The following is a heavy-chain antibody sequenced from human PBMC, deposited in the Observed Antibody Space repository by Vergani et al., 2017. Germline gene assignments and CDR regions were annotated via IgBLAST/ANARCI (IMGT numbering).Heavy chain of an antibody. V-gene: IGHV4-39*01. CDR2: IYYSGST. Sequence: QLQLQESGPGLVKPSETLSLTCTVSGGSISSSSYYWGWIRQPPGKGLEWIGSIYYSGSTYYNPSRKSRVTISVDTSKNQFSLKLSSVTAADTAVYYCARRRGKYYDFWSGYYTIDYWGQGTLVTVSS. CDR3: ARRRGKYYDFWSGYYTIDY. D-gene: IGHD3-3*01. CDR1: GGSISSSSYY. J-gene: IGHJ4*02.